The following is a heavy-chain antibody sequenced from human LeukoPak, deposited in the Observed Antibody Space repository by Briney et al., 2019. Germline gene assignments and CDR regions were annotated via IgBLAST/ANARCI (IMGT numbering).Heavy chain of an antibody. D-gene: IGHD5-24*01. V-gene: IGHV3-48*04. Sequence: PGGSLRLSCAASGFTFSSYSMNWVRQAPGKGLEWVSYITNSGSTTYYADSVKGRFTISRDDARNSLYLQMNSLRAEDTAVYYCAHRGALETDYYFDYWGQGTLVTVSS. CDR3: AHRGALETDYYFDY. CDR2: ITNSGSTT. J-gene: IGHJ4*02. CDR1: GFTFSSYS.